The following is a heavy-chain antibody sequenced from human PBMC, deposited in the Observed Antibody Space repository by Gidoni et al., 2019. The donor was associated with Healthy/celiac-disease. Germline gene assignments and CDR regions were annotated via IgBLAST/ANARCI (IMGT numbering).Heavy chain of an antibody. D-gene: IGHD6-13*01. Sequence: EVQLVQSGAAVKKPGASLNISCKGSGYSCTSYWIGWVRQMPGKGLEWMGSIYPGDYDTKYSPSFQGQVTISADKSISTAYLQWSSLKASDTARYYCAREGAGSRSPDYWGQGTLVTVSS. CDR3: AREGAGSRSPDY. CDR2: IYPGDYDT. J-gene: IGHJ4*02. CDR1: GYSCTSYW. V-gene: IGHV5-51*01.